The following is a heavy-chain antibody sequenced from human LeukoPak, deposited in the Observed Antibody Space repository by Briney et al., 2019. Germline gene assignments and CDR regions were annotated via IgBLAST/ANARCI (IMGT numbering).Heavy chain of an antibody. CDR1: GYTFSNAW. Sequence: GGSLRLSCAASGYTFSNAWLNWVRQSSGKALEWVGLIKSKSNCGTTAYAAPVKGRFTISRGNSKNTLYLQMSSLETEDTAVYYCANELRGSIDDSGQGTLATVSS. D-gene: IGHD1-7*01. V-gene: IGHV3-15*01. CDR3: ANELRGSIDD. CDR2: IKSKSNCGTT. J-gene: IGHJ4*02.